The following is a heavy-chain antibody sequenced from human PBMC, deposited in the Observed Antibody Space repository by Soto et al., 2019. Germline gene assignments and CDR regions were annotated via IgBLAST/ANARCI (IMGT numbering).Heavy chain of an antibody. CDR2: IYTSGST. V-gene: IGHV4-4*07. CDR3: ARDDPYYYDSSGYYYFDY. CDR1: GGSISSYY. D-gene: IGHD3-22*01. Sequence: PSETLSLTCTVSGGSISSYYWSWIRQPAGKGLEWIGRIYTSGSTNYNPSLKSRVTMSVDTSKNQFSLKLSSVTAPDTAVYYCARDDPYYYDSSGYYYFDYWGQGTLVTVSS. J-gene: IGHJ4*02.